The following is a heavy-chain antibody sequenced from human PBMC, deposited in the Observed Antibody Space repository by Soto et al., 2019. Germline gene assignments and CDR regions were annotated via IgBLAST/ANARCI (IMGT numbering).Heavy chain of an antibody. J-gene: IGHJ4*02. D-gene: IGHD6-13*01. Sequence: GASVKVSCKASGYTFTSYDINWVRQATGQGLEWMGWMNPNSGNTGYAQKFQGRVTMTRNTSISTAYMELSSLRSEDTAVYYCARGISWYRSFDYWGQGTLVTVSS. CDR1: GYTFTSYD. V-gene: IGHV1-8*01. CDR2: MNPNSGNT. CDR3: ARGISWYRSFDY.